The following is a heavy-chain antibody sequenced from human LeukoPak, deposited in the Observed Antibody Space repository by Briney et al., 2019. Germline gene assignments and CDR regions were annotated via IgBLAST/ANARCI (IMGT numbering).Heavy chain of an antibody. V-gene: IGHV3-7*03. CDR2: IKEDGSEK. CDR1: GLTFSNYW. D-gene: IGHD7-27*01. CDR3: AKDGGLWVSAHWGDS. J-gene: IGHJ4*02. Sequence: GGSLRLSCAASGLTFSNYWMNWVRQAPGKGLEWVANIKEDGSEKYYVDSVKGRFTISRDNAKKSLYLQMNSLRAEDTAVYYCAKDGGLWVSAHWGDSWGRGTLVTVSS.